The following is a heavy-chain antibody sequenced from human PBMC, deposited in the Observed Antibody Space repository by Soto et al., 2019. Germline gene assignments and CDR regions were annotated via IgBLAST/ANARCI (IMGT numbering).Heavy chain of an antibody. V-gene: IGHV3-48*01. J-gene: IGHJ4*02. D-gene: IGHD3-10*01. CDR1: GFTFSSYS. Sequence: EVQLVESGGGLVQPGGSLRLSYAASGFTFSSYSMNWVRQAPGKGLEWVSYISSSSSTIYYADSVKGRFTISRDNAKNSLYLQMNSLRAEDTAVYYCARDLWFGDQRGGYWGQGTLVTVSS. CDR2: ISSSSSTI. CDR3: ARDLWFGDQRGGY.